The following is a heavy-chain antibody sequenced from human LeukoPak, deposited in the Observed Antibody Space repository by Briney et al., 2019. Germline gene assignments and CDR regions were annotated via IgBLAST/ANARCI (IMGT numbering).Heavy chain of an antibody. CDR3: ARGYGDYDPTAGRFDP. CDR2: IYYSGST. Sequence: SETLSLTCTVSGGSISSYYWSWIRQPPGKGLEWIGYIYYSGSTNYNPSLKSRVTISVDTSKNQFSLKLSSVTAADTAVYYCARGYGDYDPTAGRFDPWGQGTLVTVSS. J-gene: IGHJ5*02. CDR1: GGSISSYY. D-gene: IGHD3-16*01. V-gene: IGHV4-59*01.